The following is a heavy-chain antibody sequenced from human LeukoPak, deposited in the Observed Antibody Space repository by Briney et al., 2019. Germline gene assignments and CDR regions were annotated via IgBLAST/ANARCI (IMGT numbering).Heavy chain of an antibody. CDR3: AKGYYYGSESYLFDY. V-gene: IGHV1-2*02. CDR1: GYTFTGYY. CDR2: INPNSGGT. D-gene: IGHD3-10*01. Sequence: GASVKVSCKASGYTFTGYYMHWVRQAPGQGLEWMGWINPNSGGTNYAQKFQGRVTMTRDTSISTAYMELSRLRSDDTAVYYCAKGYYYGSESYLFDYRGQGTLVTVSS. J-gene: IGHJ4*02.